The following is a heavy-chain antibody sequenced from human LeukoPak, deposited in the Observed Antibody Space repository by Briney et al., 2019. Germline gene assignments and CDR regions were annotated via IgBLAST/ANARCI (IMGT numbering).Heavy chain of an antibody. CDR3: AKAVSYDFWSGYGDY. J-gene: IGHJ4*02. CDR1: GFTSSSYA. Sequence: GGSLRLSCAASGFTSSSYAMSWVRQAPGKGLEWVSAISGSGGSTYYADSVKGRFTISRDNSKNTLYLQMNSLRAEDTAVYYCAKAVSYDFWSGYGDYWGQGTLVTVSS. CDR2: ISGSGGST. V-gene: IGHV3-23*01. D-gene: IGHD3-3*01.